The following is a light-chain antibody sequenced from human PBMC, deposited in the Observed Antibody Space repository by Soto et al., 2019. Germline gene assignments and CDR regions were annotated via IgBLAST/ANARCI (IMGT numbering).Light chain of an antibody. CDR2: GAS. J-gene: IGKJ1*01. CDR3: QQYNNWPRT. CDR1: QSVSSN. Sequence: EIVMTQSPATLSVSPGERATLSCRASQSVSSNLAWYQQKPDQAPRLLIYGASTRATGIPARFSGSGSGTEFTLTISILQSEDFAVYYCQQYNNWPRTFGQGTKVDIK. V-gene: IGKV3-15*01.